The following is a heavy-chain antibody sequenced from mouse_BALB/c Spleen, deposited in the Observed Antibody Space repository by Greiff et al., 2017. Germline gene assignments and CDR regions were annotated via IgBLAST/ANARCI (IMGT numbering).Heavy chain of an antibody. V-gene: IGHV1-5*01. Sequence: VQLQQSGTVLARPGASVKMSCKASGYTFTSYWMHWVKQRPGQGLEWIGAIYPGNSDTSYNQKFKGKAKLTAVTSTSTAYMELSSLTNEDSAVYYCTSPTMITTGFAYWGQGTLVTVSA. CDR2: IYPGNSDT. J-gene: IGHJ3*01. CDR1: GYTFTSYW. CDR3: TSPTMITTGFAY. D-gene: IGHD2-4*01.